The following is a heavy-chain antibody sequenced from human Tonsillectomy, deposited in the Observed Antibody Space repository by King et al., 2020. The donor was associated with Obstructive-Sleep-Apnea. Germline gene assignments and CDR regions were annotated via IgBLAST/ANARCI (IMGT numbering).Heavy chain of an antibody. Sequence: QLQESGPGLVKPSETLSLTCTVSGGSISSSSYYWGWIRQPPGKGLEWIGSSYYSGSTYYNPSLKSRVTISVATSKNQFSLKLSSVTAADTAVYYCARHSPGGFDPWGQGTLVTVSS. CDR3: ARHSPGGFDP. CDR1: GGSISSSSYY. J-gene: IGHJ5*02. CDR2: SYYSGST. V-gene: IGHV4-39*01.